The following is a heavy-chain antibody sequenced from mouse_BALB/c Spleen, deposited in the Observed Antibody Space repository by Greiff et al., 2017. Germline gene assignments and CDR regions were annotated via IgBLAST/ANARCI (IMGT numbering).Heavy chain of an antibody. CDR3: ARGHGNYEGVWFAY. CDR1: GFTFSSYA. V-gene: IGHV5-6-5*01. D-gene: IGHD2-1*01. Sequence: EVMLVESGGGLVKPGGSLKLSCAASGFTFSSYAMSWVRQTPEKRLEWVASISSGGSTYYPDSVKGRFTISRDNARNILYLQMSSLRSEDTAMYYCARGHGNYEGVWFAYWGQGTLVTVSA. CDR2: ISSGGST. J-gene: IGHJ3*01.